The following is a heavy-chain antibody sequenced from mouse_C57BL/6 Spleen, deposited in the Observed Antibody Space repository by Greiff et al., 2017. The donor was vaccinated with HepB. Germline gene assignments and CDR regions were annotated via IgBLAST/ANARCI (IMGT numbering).Heavy chain of an antibody. J-gene: IGHJ2*01. Sequence: VQLLQPGAELVKPGASVKLSCKASGYTFTSYWMQWVKQRPGQSLEWIGEIDPSDSYTYYTQKFKGKATFTVDTSSSTAYMQLSSLTSEYSAVYYCARPYYGSSLDYWGQGPTLTVSS. CDR1: GYTFTSYW. CDR3: ARPYYGSSLDY. V-gene: IGHV1-50*01. D-gene: IGHD1-1*01. CDR2: IDPSDSYT.